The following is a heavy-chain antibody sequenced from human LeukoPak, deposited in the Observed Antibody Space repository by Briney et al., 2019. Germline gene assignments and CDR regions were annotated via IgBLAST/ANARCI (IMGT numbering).Heavy chain of an antibody. V-gene: IGHV1-18*01. CDR3: AREQLRYFDWSSDY. Sequence: ASVKVSCKASGYSFTSYGISWVRQAPGQGLEWMGWISAYNGNTNYAQKLQGRVTMTTDTSTSTAYMELRSLRSDDTAVYYCAREQLRYFDWSSDYWGQGTPVTVSS. D-gene: IGHD3-9*01. J-gene: IGHJ4*02. CDR2: ISAYNGNT. CDR1: GYSFTSYG.